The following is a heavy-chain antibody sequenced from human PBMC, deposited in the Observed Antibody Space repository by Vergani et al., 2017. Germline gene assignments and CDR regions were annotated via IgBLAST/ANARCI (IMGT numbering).Heavy chain of an antibody. V-gene: IGHV3-33*01. CDR3: VREGSYCGSTTCRNPSYVYYYHMDV. D-gene: IGHD2-21*01. CDR2: IYYDGSKK. Sequence: QVQLVESGGGVVQPGRSLRLSCTSSGFTFSTYAMHWVRQAPGKGLEWVAIIYYDGSKKYYADSVKGRFTISRDNSRNTLDLLMSSLRAEDTAIYYCVREGSYCGSTTCRNPSYVYYYHMDVWFEGTTVTVSS. CDR1: GFTFSTYA. J-gene: IGHJ6*03.